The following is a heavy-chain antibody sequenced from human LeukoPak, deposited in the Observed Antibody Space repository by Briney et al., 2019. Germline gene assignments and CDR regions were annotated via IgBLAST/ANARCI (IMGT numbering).Heavy chain of an antibody. CDR2: ISGSGGST. CDR1: GFTFSSYS. V-gene: IGHV3-23*01. CDR3: AKDPPGYSSRGY. J-gene: IGHJ4*02. Sequence: GGSLRLSCAASGFTFSSYSMNWVRQAPGKGLEWVSAISGSGGSTYYADSVKGRFTISRDNSKNTLYLQMNSLRAEDTAVYYCAKDPPGYSSRGYWGQGTLVTVSS. D-gene: IGHD6-19*01.